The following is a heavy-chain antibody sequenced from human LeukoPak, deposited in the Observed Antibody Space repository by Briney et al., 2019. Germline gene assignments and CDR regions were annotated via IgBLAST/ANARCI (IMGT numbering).Heavy chain of an antibody. Sequence: ASVKVSCKASGDTFSRYAISWVRQAPGQGLEWMGWISAYNGNTNYAQKLQGRVTMTTDTSTSTAYMELRSLRSDDTAVYYCARVRLNEGSGWYPGSYYHYYYMDVWGKGTTVTISS. CDR3: ARVRLNEGSGWYPGSYYHYYYMDV. V-gene: IGHV1-18*01. CDR2: ISAYNGNT. D-gene: IGHD6-19*01. CDR1: GDTFSRYA. J-gene: IGHJ6*03.